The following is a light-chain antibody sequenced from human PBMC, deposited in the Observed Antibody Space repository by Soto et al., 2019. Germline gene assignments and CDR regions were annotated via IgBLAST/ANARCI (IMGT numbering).Light chain of an antibody. J-gene: IGKJ1*01. CDR1: HSVSSSY. CDR2: GAA. V-gene: IGKV3-20*01. Sequence: EIVLTQSPGTLSLSPGARATLSCRASHSVSSSYLAWYQQKPGQAPSLLIYGAASRATGVPDRFSGSGSGTDFTLTISRLEPEDFAVYYCQQHGSSPQTFGQGTKVDIK. CDR3: QQHGSSPQT.